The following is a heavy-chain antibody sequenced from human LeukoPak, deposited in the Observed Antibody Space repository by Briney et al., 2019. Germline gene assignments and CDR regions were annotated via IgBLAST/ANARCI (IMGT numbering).Heavy chain of an antibody. J-gene: IGHJ3*02. Sequence: SETLSLTCAVYGGSFSGYYWSWIRQPPGKGLEWIGETNHSGSTNYNPSLKSRVTISVDTSKNQFSLKLSSVTAADTAVYYCARQTYYDYIWGSYRSLDAFDIWGQGTMVTVSS. CDR2: TNHSGST. CDR1: GGSFSGYY. CDR3: ARQTYYDYIWGSYRSLDAFDI. D-gene: IGHD3-16*02. V-gene: IGHV4-34*01.